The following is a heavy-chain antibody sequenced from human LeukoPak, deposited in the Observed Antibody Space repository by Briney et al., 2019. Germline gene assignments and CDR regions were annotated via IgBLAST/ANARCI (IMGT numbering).Heavy chain of an antibody. Sequence: GGSPRLSCAASGFTFSSYAMSWVRQAPGKGLEWVSVISGSGGSTYYADSVKGRFTISRDNSKNTLYLQMNSLRAEDTAVYYCAKDPSDFWSGYYDLSFDYWGQGTLVTVSS. V-gene: IGHV3-23*01. CDR1: GFTFSSYA. CDR3: AKDPSDFWSGYYDLSFDY. D-gene: IGHD3-3*01. CDR2: ISGSGGST. J-gene: IGHJ4*02.